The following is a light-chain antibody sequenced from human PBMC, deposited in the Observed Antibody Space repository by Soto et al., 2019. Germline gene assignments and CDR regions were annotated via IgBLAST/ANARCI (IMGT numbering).Light chain of an antibody. CDR2: KAS. Sequence: DIQMTQSPSTLSASVGDRVTITCRASQSISSWLAWYQQKPGKAPKLLIYKASSLESGVPSRLSGSGSGTEFTRTISSLQPDDFATYYCQQYNSYSYTFGQGTKLEIK. CDR3: QQYNSYSYT. CDR1: QSISSW. J-gene: IGKJ2*01. V-gene: IGKV1-5*03.